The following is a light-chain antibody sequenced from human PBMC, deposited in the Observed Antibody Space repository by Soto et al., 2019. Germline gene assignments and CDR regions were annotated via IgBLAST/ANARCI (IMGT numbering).Light chain of an antibody. CDR2: TAS. CDR1: QDISNY. V-gene: IGKV1-27*01. J-gene: IGKJ1*01. Sequence: DIQMTQSPSSLSASVGDRVTITCRASQDISNYLAWYQQNPGKAPKLLIYTASTLQSRVPSRFSGSGSGTDFTLTISSLQPEDAAIYYCQKYDSVPWTFGQGTKVEIK. CDR3: QKYDSVPWT.